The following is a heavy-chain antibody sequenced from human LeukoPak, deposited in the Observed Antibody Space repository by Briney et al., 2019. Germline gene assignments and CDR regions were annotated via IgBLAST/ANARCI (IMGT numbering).Heavy chain of an antibody. CDR2: IHASGST. V-gene: IGHV4-4*07. CDR3: ARDYGGNFQH. J-gene: IGHJ1*01. Sequence: SETLSLTCTVSGDSISAYYWSWIRQPAGRGLEWIGRIHASGSTNYNPSLKSRVTISVDTSKNQFSLKLSSVTAADTAVYYCARDYGGNFQHWGQGTLVTVSS. CDR1: GDSISAYY. D-gene: IGHD4-23*01.